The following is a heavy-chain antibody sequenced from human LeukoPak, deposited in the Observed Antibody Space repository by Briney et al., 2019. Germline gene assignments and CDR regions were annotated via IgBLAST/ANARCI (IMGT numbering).Heavy chain of an antibody. CDR2: IYSGGST. Sequence: GGSLRLSCAASGFTVSSNYMSWVRQAPGKGLEWVSVIYSGGSTYYADSVKGRFTISRDNSKNTLYLQMNSLRAEDTAVYYCARDLLYYDAPGDAFDIWGQGTMVTVSS. CDR1: GFTVSSNY. J-gene: IGHJ3*02. V-gene: IGHV3-66*01. CDR3: ARDLLYYDAPGDAFDI. D-gene: IGHD3-22*01.